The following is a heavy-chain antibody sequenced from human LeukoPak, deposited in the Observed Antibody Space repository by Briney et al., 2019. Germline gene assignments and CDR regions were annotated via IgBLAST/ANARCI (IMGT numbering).Heavy chain of an antibody. CDR3: AHIGDYVADY. CDR2: FYRDDDK. Sequence: SGPTLVNPTQTLTLTCTFSGFSLSTSGAGVAWIRQPPGKALEWPAVFYRDDDKRYSPSLKSRLTITKDTSKNQVVLTMTNMDPVDTATYYCAHIGDYVADYWGQGTRVTVSS. D-gene: IGHD3-10*02. CDR1: GFSLSTSGAG. J-gene: IGHJ4*02. V-gene: IGHV2-5*02.